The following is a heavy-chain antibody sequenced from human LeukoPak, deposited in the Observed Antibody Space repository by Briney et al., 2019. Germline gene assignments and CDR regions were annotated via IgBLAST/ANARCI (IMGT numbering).Heavy chain of an antibody. CDR1: GFTFDDYA. J-gene: IGHJ4*02. CDR2: ISWNSGSI. Sequence: PGRSLRLSCAASGFTFDDYAMHWVRQAPGKGLEWVSGISWNSGSIGYADSVKGRFTISRDNAKNSLYLQMNSLRAEDTALYYCAKGVGATRSGYFDYWGQGTLVTASS. CDR3: AKGVGATRSGYFDY. V-gene: IGHV3-9*01. D-gene: IGHD1-26*01.